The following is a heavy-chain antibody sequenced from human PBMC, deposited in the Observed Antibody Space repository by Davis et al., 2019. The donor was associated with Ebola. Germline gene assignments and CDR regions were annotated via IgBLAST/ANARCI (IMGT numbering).Heavy chain of an antibody. Sequence: GESLKISCAASGFTFSSYAMSWVRQAPGKGLDWVSAISGSGGRTYYADSVKGRFTISRDNSKNTLYLQMNSLRAEDTAVYYCAKVDAVWAAAGTFNYWGQGTLVTVSS. V-gene: IGHV3-23*01. CDR2: ISGSGGRT. D-gene: IGHD6-13*01. J-gene: IGHJ4*02. CDR1: GFTFSSYA. CDR3: AKVDAVWAAAGTFNY.